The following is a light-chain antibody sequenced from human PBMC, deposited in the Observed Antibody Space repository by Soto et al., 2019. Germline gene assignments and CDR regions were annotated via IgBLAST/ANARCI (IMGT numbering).Light chain of an antibody. CDR2: RAS. CDR1: QSISSW. CDR3: QQYNSDSWT. J-gene: IGKJ1*01. V-gene: IGKV1-5*03. Sequence: DIQMTQSPSTLSASVGDRVTITCRASQSISSWLAWYQQKPGEAPNLLIYRASSLQSGVPSRFSGSGSETEVTLTISSLQPDDFATYYCQQYNSDSWTFGQGTKVDIK.